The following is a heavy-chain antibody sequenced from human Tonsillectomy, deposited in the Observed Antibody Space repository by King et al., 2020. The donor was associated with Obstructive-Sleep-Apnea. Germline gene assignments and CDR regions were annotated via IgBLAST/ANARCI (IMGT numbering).Heavy chain of an antibody. CDR1: GFTFSSYG. D-gene: IGHD3-16*01. CDR2: IAYDGSNK. J-gene: IGHJ6*02. Sequence: QVQLVESGGGVVQPGRSLRLSCAASGFTFSSYGMHWVRQAPGKGLEWVAGIAYDGSNKNYADSVKGRFTISRDNSKNTRYLQMKSLRAEDTAVYYCANFTSTFLGMDVWGQGTTVTVSS. CDR3: ANFTSTFLGMDV. V-gene: IGHV3-30*18.